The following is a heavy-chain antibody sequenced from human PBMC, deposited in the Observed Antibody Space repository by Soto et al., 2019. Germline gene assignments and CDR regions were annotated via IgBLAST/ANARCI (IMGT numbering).Heavy chain of an antibody. CDR3: ARSYDSSGYYYYHNWFDP. CDR2: ISAYNGNT. V-gene: IGHV1-18*01. D-gene: IGHD3-22*01. CDR1: GYTFTSYG. J-gene: IGHJ5*02. Sequence: GASVKVSCKASGYTFTSYGISWVRQAPGQGLEWMGRISAYNGNTNYAQKLQGRVTMTTDTSTSTAYMELRSLRSDDTAVYYCARSYDSSGYYYYHNWFDPWGQGTLVTVSS.